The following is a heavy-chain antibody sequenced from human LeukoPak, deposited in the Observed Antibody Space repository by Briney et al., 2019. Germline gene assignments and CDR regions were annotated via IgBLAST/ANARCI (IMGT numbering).Heavy chain of an antibody. J-gene: IGHJ6*02. CDR1: GGTFSSYA. Sequence: SVKVSCKASGGTFSSYAISWVRQAPGQGLEWMGRSIPILGIANYAQKFQGRVTITADKSTSTAYMELSSLRSEDTAVYYCAVYYYDSSGYYWGDYYYGMDVWGQGTTVTVSS. CDR2: SIPILGIA. D-gene: IGHD3-22*01. CDR3: AVYYYDSSGYYWGDYYYGMDV. V-gene: IGHV1-69*04.